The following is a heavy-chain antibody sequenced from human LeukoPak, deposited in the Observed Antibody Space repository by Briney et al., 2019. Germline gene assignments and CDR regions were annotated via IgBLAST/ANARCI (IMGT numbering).Heavy chain of an antibody. D-gene: IGHD3-22*01. CDR2: IFPGDSAT. J-gene: IGHJ5*02. CDR3: AVSQGNYDSSAYRVRT. V-gene: IGHV5-51*01. CDR1: GYNISTYW. Sequence: NHGESLKISCKDPGYNISTYWLGWVRQRPGKGLEWRGIIFPGDSATRYNPSFQGQVTMSGDKSISTAYLQWSSLKASDSAMYYCAVSQGNYDSSAYRVRTWGQGTLVTVSS.